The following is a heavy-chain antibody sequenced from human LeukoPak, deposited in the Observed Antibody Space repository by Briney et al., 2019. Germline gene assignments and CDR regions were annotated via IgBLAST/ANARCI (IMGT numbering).Heavy chain of an antibody. CDR2: IYSGGST. J-gene: IGHJ6*03. Sequence: GRSLRLSCAASGFTFSSTGMHWVRQAPGKGLEWVSVIYSGGSTYYADSVKGRFTISRDNSKNTLYLQMNSLRAEDTAVYYCASGADSSSWYSDYYYYYMDVWGKGTTVTISS. D-gene: IGHD6-13*01. CDR3: ASGADSSSWYSDYYYYYMDV. V-gene: IGHV3-53*01. CDR1: GFTFSSTG.